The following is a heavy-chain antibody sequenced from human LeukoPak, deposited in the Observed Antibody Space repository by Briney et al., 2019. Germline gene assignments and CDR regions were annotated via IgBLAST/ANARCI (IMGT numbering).Heavy chain of an antibody. CDR3: ARDRVGAAIIDY. D-gene: IGHD1-26*01. V-gene: IGHV1-46*01. CDR2: INPSGGST. J-gene: IGHJ4*02. Sequence: ASVKVSCKASGYTFTSYYMHWVRQAPGQGLEWMGIINPSGGSTSYAQKFQGRVTMTRDTSTSTVYMELSSLRSEDTAVYYCARDRVGAAIIDYWGQGTLVTASS. CDR1: GYTFTSYY.